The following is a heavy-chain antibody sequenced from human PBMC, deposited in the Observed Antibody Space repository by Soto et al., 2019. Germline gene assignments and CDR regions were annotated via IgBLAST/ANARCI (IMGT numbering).Heavy chain of an antibody. Sequence: QVQLVQSGAEVKKPGSSVKVSCKSSGGTFSSYAISWVRQAPGQGLEWMGGIIPIFGTANYAQKFQGRVTITADESTSTAYMELSSPRSEDTAVYYCARQAPPYYYDSSLGGMDVWGQGTTVTVSS. D-gene: IGHD3-22*01. CDR2: IIPIFGTA. J-gene: IGHJ6*02. V-gene: IGHV1-69*01. CDR1: GGTFSSYA. CDR3: ARQAPPYYYDSSLGGMDV.